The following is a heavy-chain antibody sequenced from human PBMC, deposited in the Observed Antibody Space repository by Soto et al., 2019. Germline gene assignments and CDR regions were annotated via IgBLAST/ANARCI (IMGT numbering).Heavy chain of an antibody. CDR1: GFTFSSYA. D-gene: IGHD6-19*01. Sequence: EVQLLESGGGLVQPGGSLRLSCEASGFTFSSYAMSWVRQAPGKGLEWASAISGSGGSTYYADSVKGRFTITRDNSKNTRYLQMNSLRAEDTAVYYCAKDEYSSGCYGGYWGKGTLVTVSS. CDR2: ISGSGGST. J-gene: IGHJ4*02. V-gene: IGHV3-23*01. CDR3: AKDEYSSGCYGGY.